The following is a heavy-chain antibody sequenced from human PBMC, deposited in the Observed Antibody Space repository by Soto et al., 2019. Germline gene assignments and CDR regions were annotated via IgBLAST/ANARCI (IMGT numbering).Heavy chain of an antibody. D-gene: IGHD3-16*01. CDR2: IYYTGST. CDR1: GGSISSYY. J-gene: IGHJ5*02. Sequence: SETLSLTCTVSGGSISSYYWSWIRQPPGKGLEWIGYIYYTGSTYYNPSLRSRITISIDTSQNQFSLKLSSVTAADTAVYYCARVRTFDDYHWFDPWGQGTLVTVPQ. V-gene: IGHV4-59*12. CDR3: ARVRTFDDYHWFDP.